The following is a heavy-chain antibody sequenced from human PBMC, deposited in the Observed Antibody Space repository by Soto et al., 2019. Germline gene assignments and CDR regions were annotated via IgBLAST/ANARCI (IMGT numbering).Heavy chain of an antibody. CDR3: VKDTPAWSQVWGYDY. V-gene: IGHV3-23*01. CDR1: GFTFSAYA. CDR2: IGVSDGRR. J-gene: IGHJ4*02. Sequence: EVQLLESGGALEQPGGSLRLSCAASGFTFSAYAMGGVRQPPGKGLEWVSSIGVSDGRRYYADSVKGRFSISRDNSENTVYLQMNGVRAEDTAVYYCVKDTPAWSQVWGYDYWGQGVQVTVSS. D-gene: IGHD7-27*01.